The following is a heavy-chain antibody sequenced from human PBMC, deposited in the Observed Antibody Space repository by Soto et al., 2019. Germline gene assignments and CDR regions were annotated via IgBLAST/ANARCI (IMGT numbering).Heavy chain of an antibody. J-gene: IGHJ5*02. V-gene: IGHV4-31*03. CDR2: IYNSGTT. CDR1: GGSITRGGYY. Sequence: QVQLQESGPGLVKPSETLSLTCTVSGGSITRGGYYWSWIRQHPGKGLEWIGYIYNSGTTYYNPFLKGRVTISVDTTQNQFSLKLTSVTAADTAVYYCARDPAPWGQGTLVTVSS. CDR3: ARDPAP.